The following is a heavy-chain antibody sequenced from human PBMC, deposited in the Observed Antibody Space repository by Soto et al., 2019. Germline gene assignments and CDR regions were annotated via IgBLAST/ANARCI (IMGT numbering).Heavy chain of an antibody. J-gene: IGHJ6*03. V-gene: IGHV3-74*01. CDR3: AKGVNYYYYYMDV. Sequence: EVQLVESGGGLVQPGGSLRLSCAASGFTFSSYWMHWVRQAPGKGLVWVSRINSDGSSTSYADSVKGQFTISRDNAKNTLYLQMNSLRAEDTAVYYCAKGVNYYYYYMDVWGKGTTVTVSS. CDR2: INSDGSST. CDR1: GFTFSSYW. D-gene: IGHD3-16*01.